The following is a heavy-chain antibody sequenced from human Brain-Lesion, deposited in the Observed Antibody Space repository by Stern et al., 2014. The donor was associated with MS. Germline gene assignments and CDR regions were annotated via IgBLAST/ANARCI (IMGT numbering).Heavy chain of an antibody. D-gene: IGHD3-22*01. CDR2: INPKSGGT. V-gene: IGHV1-2*04. CDR1: GYTFTGYY. CDR3: ATYYYDSTGYNDF. Sequence: QLVQSGAEVKKPGASVKVSCKASGYTFTGYYMHWVRQAPGQGLEWMGWINPKSGGTNYAQKFQGWVTMTRDTSINTAYMELSRLRSDDTAVYYCATYYYDSTGYNDFGGQGTLVTVSS. J-gene: IGHJ4*02.